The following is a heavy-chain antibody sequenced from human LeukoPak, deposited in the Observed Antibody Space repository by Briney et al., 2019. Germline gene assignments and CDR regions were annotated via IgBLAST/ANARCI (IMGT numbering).Heavy chain of an antibody. CDR3: ARLGPFYDSSSYGDYNWFDP. CDR2: IIPIFGTA. D-gene: IGHD3-22*01. CDR1: GGTFSSYA. J-gene: IGHJ5*02. Sequence: ASVKVSCKASGGTFSSYAISWVRQAPGQGLEWMGGIIPIFGTANYALKFQGRVTITADESTSTAYMELSSLRSEDTAVYYCARLGPFYDSSSYGDYNWFDPWGQGTLVTVSS. V-gene: IGHV1-69*13.